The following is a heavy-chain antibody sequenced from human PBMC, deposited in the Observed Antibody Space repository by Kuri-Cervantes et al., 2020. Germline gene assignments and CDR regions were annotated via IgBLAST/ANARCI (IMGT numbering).Heavy chain of an antibody. CDR3: ARECIVGAAADY. CDR1: GFTFSSYA. D-gene: IGHD1-26*01. Sequence: GGSLRLSCAASGFTFSSYAMHWVRQAPGKGLEWVAVISYDGSNEYYADSVKGRFTISRDNSKNTLYLQMNSLRAEDTAVYYCARECIVGAAADYWGQGTLVTVSS. V-gene: IGHV3-30-3*01. CDR2: ISYDGSNE. J-gene: IGHJ4*02.